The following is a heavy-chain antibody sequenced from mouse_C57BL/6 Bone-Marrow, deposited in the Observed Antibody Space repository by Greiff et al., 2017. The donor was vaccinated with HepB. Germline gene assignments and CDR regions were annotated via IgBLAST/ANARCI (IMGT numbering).Heavy chain of an antibody. Sequence: EVQGVESGGDLVKPGGSLKLSCAASGFTFSSYGMSWVRQTPDKRLEWVATISSGGSYTYYPDSVKGRFTISRDNAKNTLYLQMSSLKSEDTAMYYCARQEGTSPFAYWGQGTLVTVSA. J-gene: IGHJ3*01. CDR2: ISSGGSYT. CDR1: GFTFSSYG. D-gene: IGHD3-3*01. CDR3: ARQEGTSPFAY. V-gene: IGHV5-6*01.